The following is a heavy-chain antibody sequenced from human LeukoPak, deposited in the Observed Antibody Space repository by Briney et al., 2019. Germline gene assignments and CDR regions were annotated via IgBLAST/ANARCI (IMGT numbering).Heavy chain of an antibody. CDR3: ARCSLVRQYDY. J-gene: IGHJ4*02. D-gene: IGHD6-13*01. CDR2: IYYSGST. CDR1: GGSISSGGYY. V-gene: IGHV4-31*03. Sequence: SETLSLTCTVSGGSISSGGYYWSWIRQHPGTGLEWIGYIYYSGSTYYNPSLKSRVTISVDTSKNQFSLKLSSVTAADTAVYYCARCSLVRQYDYWGQGTLVTVSS.